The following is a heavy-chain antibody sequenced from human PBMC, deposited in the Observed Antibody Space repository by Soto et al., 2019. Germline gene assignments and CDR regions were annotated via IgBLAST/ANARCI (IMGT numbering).Heavy chain of an antibody. CDR3: ARGPNSDC. J-gene: IGHJ4*02. Sequence: EERLVQSGGGLVQPGGSWSPPGEAFGFSVGGNYMSWVRQAPGKGLELVSLIYSGGNPFYADSMKGRFTLSRDNSNNMLYLQMDSLRAEDTAVYYCARGPNSDCWGQGTLVIVSS. CDR2: IYSGGNP. CDR1: GFSVGGNY. V-gene: IGHV3-53*01. D-gene: IGHD2-21*01.